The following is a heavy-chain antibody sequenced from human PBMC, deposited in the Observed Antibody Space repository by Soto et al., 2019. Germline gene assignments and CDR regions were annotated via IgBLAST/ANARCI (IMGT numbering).Heavy chain of an antibody. CDR3: ARGDYGGNSYY. D-gene: IGHD4-17*01. CDR1: GGSVSSGNYY. J-gene: IGHJ4*02. Sequence: SETLSLTCTVSGGSVSSGNYYWSWIRQPPGKGLEWIGYIYYSGSTNYNPSLKSRVTISVDTSKNQFSLKLSSVTAADTAVYYCARGDYGGNSYYWGQGTLVTV. CDR2: IYYSGST. V-gene: IGHV4-61*01.